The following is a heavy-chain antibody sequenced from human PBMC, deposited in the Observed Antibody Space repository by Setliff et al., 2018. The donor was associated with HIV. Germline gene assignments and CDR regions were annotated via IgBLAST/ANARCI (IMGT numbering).Heavy chain of an antibody. CDR3: ARGGTIFGVVISNYYYVDV. CDR2: INPNSGGT. V-gene: IGHV1-2*02. D-gene: IGHD3-3*01. J-gene: IGHJ6*03. CDR1: GYTFTGYY. Sequence: APVKVSCKASGYTFTGYYMHWVRQAPGQGLEWMGWINPNSGGTNYAQKFQGRVTMTRDTSISTAYMELSRLRSDDTAVYYCARGGTIFGVVISNYYYVDVWGKGTTVTVSS.